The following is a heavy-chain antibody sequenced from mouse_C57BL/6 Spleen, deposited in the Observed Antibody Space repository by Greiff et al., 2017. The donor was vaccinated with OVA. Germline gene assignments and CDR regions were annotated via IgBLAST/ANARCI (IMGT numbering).Heavy chain of an antibody. Sequence: EVKVVESGGDLVKPGGSLNLSCAASGFTFSSYGMSWVRQTPDKRLEWVATISSGGSYTYYPDSVKGRFTISRDNAKNTLYLQMSSLKSEDTAMYYCARQEGYWFAYWGQGTLVTVSA. CDR3: ARQEGYWFAY. V-gene: IGHV5-6*01. J-gene: IGHJ3*01. CDR2: ISSGGSYT. D-gene: IGHD2-2*01. CDR1: GFTFSSYG.